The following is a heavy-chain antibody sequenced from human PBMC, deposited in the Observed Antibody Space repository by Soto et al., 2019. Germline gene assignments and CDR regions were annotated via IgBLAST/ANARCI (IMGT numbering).Heavy chain of an antibody. D-gene: IGHD1-26*01. CDR2: IYHSGST. Sequence: PSETLSLTCAVSGDSISSGNYWSWVRQPPGKGPEWIGDIYHSGSTNYNPSLKSRVSISVDKSNNQFSLKLDSVTAADTAVYYCARATPHDKEWALLRRYFDYWGQGTLVTVSS. J-gene: IGHJ4*02. CDR3: ARATPHDKEWALLRRYFDY. V-gene: IGHV4-4*02. CDR1: GDSISSGNY.